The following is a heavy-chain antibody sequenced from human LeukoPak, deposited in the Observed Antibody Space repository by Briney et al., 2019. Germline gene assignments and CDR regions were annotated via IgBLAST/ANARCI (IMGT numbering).Heavy chain of an antibody. V-gene: IGHV1-46*01. J-gene: IGHJ4*02. D-gene: IGHD5-12*01. CDR1: GYTLTSYY. Sequence: ASVKVSCKASGYTLTSYYMHWVRQAPGQGLEWMGIINPSGGSTSYAQKFQGRVTMTRDTSTSTVYMELSSLRSEDTAVYYCARGMDDYIVATTSFEYWGQGTLVTVSS. CDR3: ARGMDDYIVATTSFEY. CDR2: INPSGGST.